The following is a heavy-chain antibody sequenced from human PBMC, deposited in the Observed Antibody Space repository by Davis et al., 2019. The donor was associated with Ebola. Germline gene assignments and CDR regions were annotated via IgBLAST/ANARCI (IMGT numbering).Heavy chain of an antibody. CDR1: GYTFTSYD. Sequence: AASVKVSCKASGYTFTSYDINWVRHAPGQGLEWMGWISAYNGNTNYAQKLQGRVTMTTDTSTSTAYMELRSLRSDDTAVYYCARGLAAAGSDYWGQGTLVTVSS. D-gene: IGHD6-13*01. J-gene: IGHJ4*02. V-gene: IGHV1-18*01. CDR3: ARGLAAAGSDY. CDR2: ISAYNGNT.